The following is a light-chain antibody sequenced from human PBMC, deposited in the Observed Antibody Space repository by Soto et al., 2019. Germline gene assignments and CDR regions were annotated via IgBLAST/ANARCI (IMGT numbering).Light chain of an antibody. Sequence: EIVMTQSPGTLSLSTGERATLSCRASQSVSSSYLAWYQQKPGQAPRLLIYGASSRATGIPDRFSGSGSGTDFTLTITRLEPEDFAMYYCQRYDSFRTFCQGGKVDIK. CDR3: QRYDSFRT. CDR2: GAS. J-gene: IGKJ1*01. CDR1: QSVSSSY. V-gene: IGKV3-20*01.